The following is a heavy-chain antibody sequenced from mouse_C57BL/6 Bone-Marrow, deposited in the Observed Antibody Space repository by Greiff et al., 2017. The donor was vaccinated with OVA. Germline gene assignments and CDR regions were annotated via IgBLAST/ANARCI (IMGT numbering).Heavy chain of an antibody. CDR3: VREGITTVVPYWYFDV. Sequence: EVQGVESGGGLVQPKGSLKLSCAASGFTFNTYAMHWVRQAPGKGLEWVARIRSKSSNYATYYADSVKDRFTISRDDSQSMLYLQMNNLKTEDTAMYYCVREGITTVVPYWYFDVWGTGTTVTVSS. J-gene: IGHJ1*03. CDR1: GFTFNTYA. V-gene: IGHV10-3*01. D-gene: IGHD1-1*01. CDR2: IRSKSSNYAT.